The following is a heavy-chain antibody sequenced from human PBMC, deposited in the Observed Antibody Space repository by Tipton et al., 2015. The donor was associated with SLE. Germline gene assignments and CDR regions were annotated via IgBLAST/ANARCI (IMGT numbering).Heavy chain of an antibody. V-gene: IGHV4-59*12. J-gene: IGHJ6*03. Sequence: TLSLTCTVSGDSISASYWSWIRQPPGKGLEWIGNIHYIESSNYNPSLKSRVTISVDTSKNQFSLKLSSETAADTAVYYCARESRPIYFYYDYYYMDVWGKGTTVTVSS. CDR2: IHYIESS. CDR3: ARESRPIYFYYDYYYMDV. CDR1: GDSISASY. D-gene: IGHD3-3*01.